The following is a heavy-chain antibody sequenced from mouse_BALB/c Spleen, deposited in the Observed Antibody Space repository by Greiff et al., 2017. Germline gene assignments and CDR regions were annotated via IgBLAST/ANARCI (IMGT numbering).Heavy chain of an antibody. CDR1: GYSITSDYA. CDR3: ARILRLPSYAMDY. J-gene: IGHJ4*01. CDR2: ISYSGST. D-gene: IGHD1-2*01. V-gene: IGHV3-2*02. Sequence: EVKLVESGPGLVKPSQSLSLTCTVTGYSITSDYAWNWIRQFPGNKLEWMGYISYSGSTSYNPSLKSRISITRDTSKNQFFLQLNSVTTEDTATYYCARILRLPSYAMDYWGQGTSVTVSS.